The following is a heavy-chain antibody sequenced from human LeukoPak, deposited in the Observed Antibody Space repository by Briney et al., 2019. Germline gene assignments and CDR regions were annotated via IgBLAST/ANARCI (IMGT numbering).Heavy chain of an antibody. D-gene: IGHD5-12*01. Sequence: GASVKVSCKASGYTFTSYDINWVRQATGQGLEWMGWMNPNSGNTGYAQKFQGRVTMTRNTSISTAYMELSSLRSEDTAVYYCARVLVHSGYDYSPLVYWGQGTLVTVSS. CDR3: ARVLVHSGYDYSPLVY. J-gene: IGHJ4*02. V-gene: IGHV1-8*01. CDR1: GYTFTSYD. CDR2: MNPNSGNT.